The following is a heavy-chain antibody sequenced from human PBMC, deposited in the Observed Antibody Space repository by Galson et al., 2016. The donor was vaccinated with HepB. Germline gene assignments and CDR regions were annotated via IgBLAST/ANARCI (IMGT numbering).Heavy chain of an antibody. CDR3: ARASNWNTDPWGY. J-gene: IGHJ4*02. CDR1: GFPFSTYG. D-gene: IGHD1/OR15-1a*01. CDR2: ISGSGGSI. V-gene: IGHV3-23*01. Sequence: SLRLSCAASGFPFSTYGMSWVRQAPGKGLEWVSGISGSGGSIYSADSVKGRFTISRDNSKNTVYLQMDSLRTDDTAMYYCARASNWNTDPWGYWGQGTLVTVSS.